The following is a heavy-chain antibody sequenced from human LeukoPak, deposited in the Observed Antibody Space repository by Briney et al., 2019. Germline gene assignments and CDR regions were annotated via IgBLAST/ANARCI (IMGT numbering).Heavy chain of an antibody. Sequence: GGSLRLSCAASGLTFSNHDMHWVRQVAGKGLEWVSGIGTLNDTYYPGSVKGRFTISRDNSKNTLYLQMNSLRAEDTAVYYCAKDREHSYGYYFDYWGQGTLVTVSS. J-gene: IGHJ4*02. CDR3: AKDREHSYGYYFDY. V-gene: IGHV3-13*01. CDR2: IGTLNDT. D-gene: IGHD5-18*01. CDR1: GLTFSNHD.